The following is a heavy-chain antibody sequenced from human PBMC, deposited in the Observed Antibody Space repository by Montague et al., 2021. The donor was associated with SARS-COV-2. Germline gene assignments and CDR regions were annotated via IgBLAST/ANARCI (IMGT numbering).Heavy chain of an antibody. J-gene: IGHJ4*02. CDR2: ISRSGDRT. Sequence: SLRLSCAVSGFTFDDYGMSWVRQVPGKGLEWVSGISRSGDRTAYGDSVKGRFIISRDNAKNSLHLQMNSLRVEDTAFYYCSRGGGMIRGVVGFWGQGILVSVSS. D-gene: IGHD3-10*01. V-gene: IGHV3-20*04. CDR1: GFTFDDYG. CDR3: SRGGGMIRGVVGF.